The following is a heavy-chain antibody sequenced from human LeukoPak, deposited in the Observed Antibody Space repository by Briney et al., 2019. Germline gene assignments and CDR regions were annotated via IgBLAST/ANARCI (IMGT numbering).Heavy chain of an antibody. Sequence: SETLSLTCTVSGGSISSYYWSWIRQPPGKGLEWIGYIYYSGSTNYNPSLKSRVTISVDTSKNQFSLKLSSVTAADTAVYYCARGKGGGYVHYYYYMDVWGKGTTVTVSS. CDR2: IYYSGST. D-gene: IGHD5-12*01. CDR3: ARGKGGGYVHYYYYMDV. CDR1: GGSISSYY. V-gene: IGHV4-59*01. J-gene: IGHJ6*03.